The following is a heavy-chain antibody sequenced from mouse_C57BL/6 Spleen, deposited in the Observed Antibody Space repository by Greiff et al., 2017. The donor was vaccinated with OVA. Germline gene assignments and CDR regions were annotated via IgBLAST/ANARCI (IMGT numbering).Heavy chain of an antibody. CDR3: ARQGLTFYYFDY. J-gene: IGHJ2*01. V-gene: IGHV5-9*01. CDR1: GFTFSSYT. Sequence: EVKLMESGGGLVKPGGSLKLSCAASGFTFSSYTMSWVRQTPEKRLEWVATISGGGGNTYYPDSVKGRFTISRDNAKNTLYLQMSSLRSEDTALYYCARQGLTFYYFDYWGQGTTLTVSS. D-gene: IGHD3-1*01. CDR2: ISGGGGNT.